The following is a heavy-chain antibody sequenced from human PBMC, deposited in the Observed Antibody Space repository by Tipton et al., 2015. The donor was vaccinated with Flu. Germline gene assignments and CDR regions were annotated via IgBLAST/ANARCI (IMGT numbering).Heavy chain of an antibody. CDR1: GFTFSGSW. J-gene: IGHJ4*02. CDR3: VRDPFEISPL. D-gene: IGHD3-16*01. V-gene: IGHV3-74*01. CDR2: ISSDGTIT. Sequence: GSLRLSCAASGFTFSGSWMHWVRQAPGKGLVWVSLISSDGTITSYADSLKGRFTVSRDNARDTLFLQMNSLRAEDTAVYYCVRDPFEISPLWGQGTLVTVSS.